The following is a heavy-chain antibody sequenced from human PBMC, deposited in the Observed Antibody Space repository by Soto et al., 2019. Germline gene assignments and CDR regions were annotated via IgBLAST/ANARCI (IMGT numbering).Heavy chain of an antibody. J-gene: IGHJ4*02. CDR1: GFTFSTDA. CDR2: ISASGDIT. Sequence: GGSLRLSCTATGFTFSTDAVNWVRQTPGKGLEWVSGISASGDITYYADSVKGRFTISRDNSKNTLYLQMNSLRAEDTAIYYCAKEPSRTAIAAADPFDYWGQGTLVTVSS. V-gene: IGHV3-23*01. CDR3: AKEPSRTAIAAADPFDY. D-gene: IGHD6-13*01.